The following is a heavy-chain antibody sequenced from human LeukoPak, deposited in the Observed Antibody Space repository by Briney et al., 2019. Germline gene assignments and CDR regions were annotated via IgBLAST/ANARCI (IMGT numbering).Heavy chain of an antibody. CDR2: INPDDKST. J-gene: IGHJ4*02. V-gene: IGHV3-74*01. Sequence: GGSLRLSCAASGFTFSSYYWMHWVRQPPGRGLVWLARINPDDKSTSYADSVKGRFTISRDNAKNSLYLQMNSLRAEDTALYYCAKDSSGWYGGLFDYWGQGTLVTVSS. CDR1: GFTFSSYYW. D-gene: IGHD6-19*01. CDR3: AKDSSGWYGGLFDY.